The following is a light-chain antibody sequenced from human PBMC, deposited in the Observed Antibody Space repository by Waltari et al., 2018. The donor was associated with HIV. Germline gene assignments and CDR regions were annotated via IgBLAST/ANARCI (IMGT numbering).Light chain of an antibody. CDR3: QQSYSTPYT. CDR1: QSISNY. Sequence: IQMTQSPSSLSPSVGARVTITCRASQSISNYLNWYQQTPGKAPKLLIYAASSLQSGVPSRFSGSGSGTDFTLTISSLQPEDFATYYCQQSYSTPYTFGQGTKLEIK. J-gene: IGKJ2*01. CDR2: AAS. V-gene: IGKV1-39*01.